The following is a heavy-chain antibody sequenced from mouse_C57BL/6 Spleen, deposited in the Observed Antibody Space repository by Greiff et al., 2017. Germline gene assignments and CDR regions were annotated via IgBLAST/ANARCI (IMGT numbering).Heavy chain of an antibody. CDR2: INPSNGGT. D-gene: IGHD1-1*01. V-gene: IGHV1-53*01. J-gene: IGHJ2*01. CDR3: ARKFLLQNYFDY. Sequence: QVQLQQSGTELVKPGASVKLSCKASGYTFTSYWMHWVKQRPGQGLEWIGNINPSNGGTNYNEKFKSKATLTVDKSSSTAYMQLSSLTSEDAAVYYCARKFLLQNYFDYWGQGTTLTVSS. CDR1: GYTFTSYW.